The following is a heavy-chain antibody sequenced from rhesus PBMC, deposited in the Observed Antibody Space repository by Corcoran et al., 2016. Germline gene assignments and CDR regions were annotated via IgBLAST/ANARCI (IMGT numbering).Heavy chain of an antibody. CDR3: ARDLREYFEF. Sequence: QVQLQESGPGLVKPSETLSLTCAVSGRSISSGSYYWTWIRQPPGKGLEWIGYITYSGSPSYNPSLRGRVTMSRDTSKNQFSLNLSSVTAADASVYYCARDLREYFEFWGQGALVTVSS. CDR2: ITYSGSP. CDR1: GRSISSGSYY. V-gene: IGHV4-122*02. J-gene: IGHJ1*01.